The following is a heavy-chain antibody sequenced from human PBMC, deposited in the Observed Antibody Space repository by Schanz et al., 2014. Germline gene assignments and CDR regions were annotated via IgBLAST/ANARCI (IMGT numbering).Heavy chain of an antibody. CDR2: LRNRGFSYTT. Sequence: EVQLVESGGGLVQPGGSLRLSCVASGLTFSDHYMDLVRQAPRKGLEWVGRLRNRGFSYTTDYAASVKGRFTISRDVSKNSLYLQMNSLKTEDTAVYFCAATSYNFDYWGRGSLVTVSS. CDR1: GLTFSDHY. D-gene: IGHD1-26*01. V-gene: IGHV3-72*01. J-gene: IGHJ4*02. CDR3: AATSYNFDY.